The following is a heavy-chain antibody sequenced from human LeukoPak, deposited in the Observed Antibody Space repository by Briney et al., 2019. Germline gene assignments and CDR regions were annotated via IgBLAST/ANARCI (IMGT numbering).Heavy chain of an antibody. J-gene: IGHJ5*02. CDR1: GYTFTSYY. Sequence: ASVKVSCKASGYTFTSYYMHWVRQAPGQALEWMGIINPSGGSTSYAQKFQGRVTMTRDMSTSTVYMELSSLRSEDTAVYYCARGVQVATTLNWFDPWGQGTLVTVSS. V-gene: IGHV1-46*01. CDR2: INPSGGST. CDR3: ARGVQVATTLNWFDP. D-gene: IGHD5-12*01.